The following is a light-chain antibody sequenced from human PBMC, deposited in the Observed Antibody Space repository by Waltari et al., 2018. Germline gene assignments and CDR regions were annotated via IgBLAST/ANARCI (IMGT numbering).Light chain of an antibody. CDR1: QSIGRY. Sequence: EIVLTQSPGTLSLSPGERATLSCRASQSIGRYLIWYQQKPGQAPRLLNYGSANRAAGNPDRFSGSGSGTDFSLTISRLEPEDFAVYYCQNHERLPAVFGRGTKVEIK. J-gene: IGKJ1*01. CDR3: QNHERLPAV. V-gene: IGKV3-20*01. CDR2: GSA.